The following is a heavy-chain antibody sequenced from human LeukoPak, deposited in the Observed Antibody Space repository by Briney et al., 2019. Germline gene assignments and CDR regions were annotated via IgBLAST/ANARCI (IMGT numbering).Heavy chain of an antibody. Sequence: AASVKVSXKASGGTFSSYTISWVRQAPGQGLEWMGRIIPILGIANYAQKFQGRDTITADKSTSTAYMELSSLRSEDTAVYYCAREASGDDFWSGPYNWFDPWGQGTLVTVSS. J-gene: IGHJ5*02. CDR1: GGTFSSYT. CDR3: AREASGDDFWSGPYNWFDP. V-gene: IGHV1-69*04. CDR2: IIPILGIA. D-gene: IGHD3-3*01.